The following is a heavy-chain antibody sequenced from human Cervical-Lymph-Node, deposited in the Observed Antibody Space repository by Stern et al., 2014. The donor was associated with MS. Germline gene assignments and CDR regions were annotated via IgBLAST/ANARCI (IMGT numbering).Heavy chain of an antibody. CDR3: TRALRIADRPSPGGHWFDP. D-gene: IGHD6-6*01. J-gene: IGHJ5*02. CDR2: INPKSGGT. V-gene: IGHV1-2*02. Sequence: VQLVQSGAEVEKPGASVKVSCKASGYIFTDYYLHWVRQAPGQGLEWMGRINPKSGGTSYAQSFQGRVTLTRDTSITTAYMDLSRLTSDDTAVYYCTRALRIADRPSPGGHWFDPCGQGTLVIVSS. CDR1: GYIFTDYY.